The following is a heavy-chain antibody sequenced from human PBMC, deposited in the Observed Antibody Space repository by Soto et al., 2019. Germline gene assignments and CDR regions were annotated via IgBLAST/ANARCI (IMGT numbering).Heavy chain of an antibody. CDR3: ARRTGKGWFDP. CDR1: GDSISSGSYS. CDR2: IYPSGSA. J-gene: IGHJ5*02. V-gene: IGHV4-30-2*01. Sequence: SETLSLTCAVSGDSISSGSYSWSWIRQPPGKGLDWIGYIYPSGSADYNPSLRSRVTISVDRSKNQFFLNLSSVTAADTAVYFCARRTGKGWFDPWGQGTLVTVSS.